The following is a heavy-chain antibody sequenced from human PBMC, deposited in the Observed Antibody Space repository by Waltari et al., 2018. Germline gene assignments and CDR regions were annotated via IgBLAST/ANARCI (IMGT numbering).Heavy chain of an antibody. J-gene: IGHJ6*02. CDR2: IYHNGST. D-gene: IGHD3-3*01. CDR3: ARHPPITIFGVVNAYYYYYGMDV. V-gene: IGHV4-38-2*01. Sequence: QVQLQESGPGLVQPSETLSLTCGVSGYSISSGYYWGWIRQPTGKGLEWIGNIYHNGSTYYDPSLKSRVTISLNTSKNQFFLKLSSVTAADTAVYYCARHPPITIFGVVNAYYYYYGMDVWGQGTTVTVSS. CDR1: GYSISSGYY.